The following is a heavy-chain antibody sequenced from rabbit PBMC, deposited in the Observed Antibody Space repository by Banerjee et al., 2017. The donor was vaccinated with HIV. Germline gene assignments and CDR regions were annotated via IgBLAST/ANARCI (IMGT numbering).Heavy chain of an antibody. CDR3: ARGYDDYGDYHFNL. J-gene: IGHJ4*01. D-gene: IGHD2-1*01. Sequence: QEQLVESGGDLVKPEGSLTLTCTASGFSFSNSYYMCWVRQAPGKGLEWIACSYAGSSGSAYYASWAKGRFTISKTSSTTVTLQMTSLTAADTATYFCARGYDDYGDYHFNLWGPGTLVTVS. CDR2: SYAGSSGSA. V-gene: IGHV1S45*01. CDR1: GFSFSNSYY.